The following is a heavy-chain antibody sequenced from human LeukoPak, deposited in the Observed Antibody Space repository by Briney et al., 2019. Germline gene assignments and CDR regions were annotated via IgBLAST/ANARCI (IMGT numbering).Heavy chain of an antibody. J-gene: IGHJ5*02. CDR2: IVVGSGNT. D-gene: IGHD3-10*01. CDR3: AASKLWFGELLAPGYGA. V-gene: IGHV1-58*02. CDR1: GFTFTSSA. Sequence: ASVKVSCKASGFTFTSSAIQWVRQARGQRLEWIGWIVVGSGNTNYAQKFQERVTITRDMSTSTAYMELSSLRSEDTAVYYCAASKLWFGELLAPGYGAWGQGTLVTVSS.